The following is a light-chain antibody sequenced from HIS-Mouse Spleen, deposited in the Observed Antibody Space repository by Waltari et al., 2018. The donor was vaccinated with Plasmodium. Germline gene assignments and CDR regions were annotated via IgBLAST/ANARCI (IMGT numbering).Light chain of an antibody. CDR1: SSDVGGYNY. J-gene: IGLJ1*01. Sequence: QSALTQPASVSGSPGQSITISCTGTSSDVGGYNYVSWYQQHQGKAPKLMIYDVSNRPSGFSNRFSGSKSGNTASLTISGLQAEDEADYYCSSYTSSSTLNYVFGTGTKVTVL. CDR3: SSYTSSSTLNYV. V-gene: IGLV2-14*03. CDR2: DVS.